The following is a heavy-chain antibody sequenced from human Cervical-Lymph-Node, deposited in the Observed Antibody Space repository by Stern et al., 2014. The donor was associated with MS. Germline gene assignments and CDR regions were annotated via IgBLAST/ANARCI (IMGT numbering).Heavy chain of an antibody. Sequence: VQLVESGAEVKKPGESLKISCKGSGYSFTSHWIGWVRQMPGKGLEGMGRIYPGDSDTRYSPSFQGQVTISADKSISTAYLQWSSLKASDTAMYYCARAHNAYSSSSRLVIWGQGTMVTVSS. V-gene: IGHV5-51*01. J-gene: IGHJ3*02. CDR2: IYPGDSDT. CDR1: GYSFTSHW. CDR3: ARAHNAYSSSSRLVI. D-gene: IGHD2-2*01.